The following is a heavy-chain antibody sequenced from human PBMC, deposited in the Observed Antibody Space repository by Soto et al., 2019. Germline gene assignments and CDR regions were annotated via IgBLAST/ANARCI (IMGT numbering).Heavy chain of an antibody. J-gene: IGHJ6*02. Sequence: ASVKVSCKASGYTFTSYGISWVRQAPGQGLEWMGWISAYNGNTNYAQKLQGRVTMTTDTSTSTAYMELRSLRSDDTAVYYCAREELGYYYYYGMDVCGQGTTVTVSS. D-gene: IGHD1-7*01. CDR3: AREELGYYYYYGMDV. CDR2: ISAYNGNT. CDR1: GYTFTSYG. V-gene: IGHV1-18*01.